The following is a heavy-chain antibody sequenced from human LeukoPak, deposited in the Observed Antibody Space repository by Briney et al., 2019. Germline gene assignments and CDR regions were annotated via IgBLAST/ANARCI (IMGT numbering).Heavy chain of an antibody. Sequence: SETLSLTCTVSGGSISSSSYYWGWIRQPPGKGLEWIGSIYYSGSTYYNPSLKSRVTISVDTSKNQFSLKLSSVTAADTALYYCAKANSGTYGAVDYWGQGTLVTVSS. J-gene: IGHJ4*02. CDR1: GGSISSSSYY. D-gene: IGHD1-26*01. V-gene: IGHV4-39*01. CDR3: AKANSGTYGAVDY. CDR2: IYYSGST.